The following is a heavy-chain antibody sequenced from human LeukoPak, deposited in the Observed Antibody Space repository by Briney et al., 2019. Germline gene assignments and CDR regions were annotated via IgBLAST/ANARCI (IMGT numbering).Heavy chain of an antibody. CDR1: GGSISTYY. CDR2: SYYSGGT. CDR3: ARVGSGNFDY. V-gene: IGHV4-59*01. D-gene: IGHD1-26*01. Sequence: SETLSLTCTVSGGSISTYYWSWIRQPPGKGLEWIGYSYYSGGTYSNPSLKSRATISVDTSKNQFSLKLNSVTAADTAVYYCARVGSGNFDYWGQGTLVTVSS. J-gene: IGHJ4*02.